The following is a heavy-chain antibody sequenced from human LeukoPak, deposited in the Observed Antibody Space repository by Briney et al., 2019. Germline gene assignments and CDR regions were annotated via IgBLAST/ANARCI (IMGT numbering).Heavy chain of an antibody. Sequence: PGGSLRLSCAASGFTFSSYSMNWVRQAPGKGLEWVSSISSSSSYIYYADSVKGRFIISRDNAKNSLYLQMNSLRAEDTAVYYCASWERVVVPAGYAFDIWGQGTMVTVSS. V-gene: IGHV3-21*01. CDR3: ASWERVVVPAGYAFDI. J-gene: IGHJ3*02. CDR2: ISSSSSYI. D-gene: IGHD2-2*01. CDR1: GFTFSSYS.